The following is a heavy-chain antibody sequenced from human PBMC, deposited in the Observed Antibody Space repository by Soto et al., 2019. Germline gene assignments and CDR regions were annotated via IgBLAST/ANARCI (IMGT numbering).Heavy chain of an antibody. V-gene: IGHV3-30-3*01. CDR2: ISYDGSNK. CDR3: ARVLSTGVMGILDP. CDR1: GFTFSSYA. Sequence: GGSLRLSCAASGFTFSSYAMHWVRQAPGKGLEWVAVISYDGSNKYYADSVKGRFTISRDNSKNTLYLQMNSLRAEDTAVYYCARVLSTGVMGILDPWGQGTLVTVSS. D-gene: IGHD2-8*02. J-gene: IGHJ5*02.